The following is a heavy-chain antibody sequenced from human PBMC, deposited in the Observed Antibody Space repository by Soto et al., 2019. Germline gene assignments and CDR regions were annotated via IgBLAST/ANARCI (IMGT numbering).Heavy chain of an antibody. D-gene: IGHD3-10*01. J-gene: IGHJ4*02. V-gene: IGHV3-21*01. CDR3: ARDRLWFGEFQNFDY. CDR1: GFTFSSYS. CDR2: ISSSSSYI. Sequence: EVQLVESGGGLVKPGGSLRLSCAASGFTFSSYSMNWVRQAPGKGLEWVSSISSSSSYIYYADSVKGRFTISRDNAKNSLYLQRNSLTAEDTAVYYCARDRLWFGEFQNFDYWGQGTLVTVSS.